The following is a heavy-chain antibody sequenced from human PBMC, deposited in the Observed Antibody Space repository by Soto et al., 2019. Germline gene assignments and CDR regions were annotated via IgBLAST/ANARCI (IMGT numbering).Heavy chain of an antibody. CDR1: GFDFSNYI. CDR3: ARLGAY. J-gene: IGHJ4*02. Sequence: EVQLVESGGGLVHPGGSLRLSCAASGFDFSNYIINWVRQAPGKGLEWSSYISGSSTTILYADSVKGRFTVSRDNAKNSLYLQLNSLRDEDTAVYYCARLGAYWGQGTLVTVSS. CDR2: ISGSSTTI. V-gene: IGHV3-48*02.